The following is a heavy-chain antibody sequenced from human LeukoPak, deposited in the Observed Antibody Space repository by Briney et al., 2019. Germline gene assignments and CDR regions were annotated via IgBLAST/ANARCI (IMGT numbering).Heavy chain of an antibody. CDR1: GGSFSGYY. D-gene: IGHD2/OR15-2a*01. CDR2: INHSGST. J-gene: IGHJ4*02. CDR3: ARHSI. V-gene: IGHV4-34*01. Sequence: SETLSLTCAGYGGSFSGYYWSWIRQPPGKGLEWIWEINHSGSTNYNPSLKSRVTISVDTSKNPFSLKLSSVTAADTAVYYCARHSIWGQGTLVTVSS.